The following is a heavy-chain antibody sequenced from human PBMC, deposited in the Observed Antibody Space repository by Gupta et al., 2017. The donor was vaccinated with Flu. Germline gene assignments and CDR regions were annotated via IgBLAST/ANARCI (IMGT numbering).Heavy chain of an antibody. CDR1: GGSFRGSY. CDR3: ARRVRAHSELAGFDP. CDR2: INHSGSN. D-gene: IGHD3-10*01. V-gene: IGHV4-34*01. J-gene: IGHJ5*02. Sequence: QVQLQQWGAGLLTPSETLSLTCAAYGGSFRGSYWSWTRQPPGKGLEWIGEINHSGSNNYNPSLKSRVTISVDTSKNQFSLKLSAVTAADTAVYYWARRVRAHSELAGFDPWGQGTLVTVSS.